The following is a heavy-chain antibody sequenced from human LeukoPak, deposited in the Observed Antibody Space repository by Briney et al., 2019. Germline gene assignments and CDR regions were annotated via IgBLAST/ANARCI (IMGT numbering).Heavy chain of an antibody. J-gene: IGHJ4*02. CDR3: AMLTKGY. Sequence: GGSLRLSCAASGFTFSSYSMNWVRQAPGKGLEWVSYISSSSTIYYADSVKGRFTISRDNAKNSLYLQMNSLRAEYTAVYYCAMLTKGYWGQGTLVTVSS. V-gene: IGHV3-48*01. CDR1: GFTFSSYS. CDR2: ISSSSTI.